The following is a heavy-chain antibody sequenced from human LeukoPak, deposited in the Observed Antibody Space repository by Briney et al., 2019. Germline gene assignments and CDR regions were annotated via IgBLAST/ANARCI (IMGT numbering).Heavy chain of an antibody. D-gene: IGHD2-2*01. CDR1: GFTFSSYA. CDR2: ISGSGGST. CDR3: AKDFIVVVPAANDAFDI. Sequence: PGGSLRLSCAASGFTFSSYAMSWVRQAPGKGLEWVSAISGSGGSTYYADSVKGRFTISRDNSKNTLYLQMNSLRAEDTAVYYCAKDFIVVVPAANDAFDIWGQGTMVTVSS. J-gene: IGHJ3*02. V-gene: IGHV3-23*01.